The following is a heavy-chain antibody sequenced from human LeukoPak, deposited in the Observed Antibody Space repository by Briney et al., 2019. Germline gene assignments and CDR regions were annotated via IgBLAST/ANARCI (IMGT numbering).Heavy chain of an antibody. CDR3: AKDRLIVGATSFDY. D-gene: IGHD1-26*01. J-gene: IGHJ4*02. Sequence: GGSLRLSCAASGFNFNNYNMNWVRHAQGKGLEWVSSISSSSSYIYDADSVKGRFTISRDNSKNTLYLQMNSLRAEDTAVYYCAKDRLIVGATSFDYWGQGTLVTVSS. CDR2: ISSSSSYI. V-gene: IGHV3-21*01. CDR1: GFNFNNYN.